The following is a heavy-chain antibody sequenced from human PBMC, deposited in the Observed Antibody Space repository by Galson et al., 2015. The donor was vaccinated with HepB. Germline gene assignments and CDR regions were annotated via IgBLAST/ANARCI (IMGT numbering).Heavy chain of an antibody. V-gene: IGHV3-33*06. CDR3: AKNSGSSWFVPYHFDS. CDR2: IWYDGTNK. D-gene: IGHD6-13*01. J-gene: IGHJ4*02. CDR1: GFTFSTYG. Sequence: SLRLSCAASGFTFSTYGLHWVRQAPGKGLEWVSVIWYDGTNKYYADSVKGRFTISRDNSKSTLYLQMNSLRAEDTAVYYCAKNSGSSWFVPYHFDSWGQGTLVTVSS.